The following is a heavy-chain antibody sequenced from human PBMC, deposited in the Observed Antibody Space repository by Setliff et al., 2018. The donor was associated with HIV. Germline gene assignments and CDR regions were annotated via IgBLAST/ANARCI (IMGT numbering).Heavy chain of an antibody. CDR2: ISGTGADT. CDR1: GFTFSNQV. CDR3: AKTPLY. V-gene: IGHV3-23*01. J-gene: IGHJ4*02. Sequence: LRLSCATSGFTFSNQVMTWVRQAPGKGLEWVSSISGTGADTYYADSVKGRFAISRDNSKNTLYLQMNSLRAEDTAVYYCAKTPLYWGQGTLVTVSS.